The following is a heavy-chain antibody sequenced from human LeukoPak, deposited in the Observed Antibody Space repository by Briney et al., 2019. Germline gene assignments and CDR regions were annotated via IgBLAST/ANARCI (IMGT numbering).Heavy chain of an antibody. D-gene: IGHD3-22*01. V-gene: IGHV1-18*01. CDR2: ISTYNGNT. Sequence: ASVKVSCKASGYTFTTYGISWVRQAPGQGLEWMGWISTYNGNTNYAQKLQGRVTMTTDTSTSTAYMELRSLRSDDTAVYYCARGASSYYDSSDYFDYWGPGTLVTVSS. CDR1: GYTFTTYG. CDR3: ARGASSYYDSSDYFDY. J-gene: IGHJ4*02.